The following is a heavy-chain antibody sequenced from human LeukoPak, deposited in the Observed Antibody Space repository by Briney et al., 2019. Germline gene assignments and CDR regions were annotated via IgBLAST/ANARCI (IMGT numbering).Heavy chain of an antibody. CDR3: ARASRIAAAGGGGFEYFQH. CDR2: INPNSGGT. V-gene: IGHV1-2*02. J-gene: IGHJ1*01. Sequence: ASVKVSCKASGYTFTGYYMHWVRQAPGQGLEWMGWINPNSGGTNYAQKFQGRVTMTRDTSISTAYMELSRLRSDDTAVYYCARASRIAAAGGGGFEYFQHWCQGTLVTVSS. CDR1: GYTFTGYY. D-gene: IGHD6-13*01.